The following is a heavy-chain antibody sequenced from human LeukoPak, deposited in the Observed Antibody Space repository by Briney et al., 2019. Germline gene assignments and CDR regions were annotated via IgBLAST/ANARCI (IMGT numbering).Heavy chain of an antibody. D-gene: IGHD6-13*01. CDR2: IYYSGST. CDR1: GGSISSSSYY. Sequence: SETLSLACTVSGGSISSSSYYWGWIRQPTGKGLEWIGSIYYSGSTYYNPSLKSRVTISVDTSKNQFSLKLSSVTAADTAVYYCARSYWDSSNFDYWGQGTLVTVSS. J-gene: IGHJ4*02. V-gene: IGHV4-39*01. CDR3: ARSYWDSSNFDY.